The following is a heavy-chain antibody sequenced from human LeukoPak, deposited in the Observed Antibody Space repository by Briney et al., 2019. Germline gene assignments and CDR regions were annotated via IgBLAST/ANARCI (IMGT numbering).Heavy chain of an antibody. V-gene: IGHV4-59*08. CDR2: IHYSGTT. J-gene: IGHJ4*02. Sequence: SETLSLTCTVSGGSISSYYGSWIRQPPGKGLEWIGYIHYSGTTNYNPSLKSRVTISVDTSKNQFSLTLSSVTAADTAVYYCARHGSVYYDFDYWGQGTLVTVSS. CDR3: ARHGSVYYDFDY. CDR1: GGSISSYY. D-gene: IGHD5/OR15-5a*01.